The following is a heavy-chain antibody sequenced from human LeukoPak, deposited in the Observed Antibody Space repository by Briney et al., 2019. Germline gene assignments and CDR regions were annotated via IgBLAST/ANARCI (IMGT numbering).Heavy chain of an antibody. Sequence: GGSLRLSCAASGFTFSSYAMSWVRQAPGKGLEWVSAISGSGGSTYYADSVKGRFTISRDNSKNTLYLQMNSLRAEDTAVYYCARQRGDILTGYYMPRGFDYWGQGTLVTVSS. CDR3: ARQRGDILTGYYMPRGFDY. D-gene: IGHD3-9*01. J-gene: IGHJ4*02. CDR2: ISGSGGST. V-gene: IGHV3-23*01. CDR1: GFTFSSYA.